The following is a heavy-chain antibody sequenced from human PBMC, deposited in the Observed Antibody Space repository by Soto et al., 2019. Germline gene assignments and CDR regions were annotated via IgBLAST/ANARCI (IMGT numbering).Heavy chain of an antibody. CDR2: ISSYNGNT. V-gene: IGHV1-18*04. CDR1: GYTFTSYG. CDR3: ARGPRYCSTTTCFSGVTWFDP. D-gene: IGHD2-2*01. Sequence: ASVKVSCKASGYTFTSYGISWVRQAPGQGLEWMGWISSYNGNTNYAQKVQGRVTLTTDTSTSTTYMELRSLRSDDTAVYYCARGPRYCSTTTCFSGVTWFDPWGQEPWSPSPQ. J-gene: IGHJ5*02.